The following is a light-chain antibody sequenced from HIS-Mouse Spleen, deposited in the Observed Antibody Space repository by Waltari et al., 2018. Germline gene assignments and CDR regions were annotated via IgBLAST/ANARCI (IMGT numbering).Light chain of an antibody. V-gene: IGLV3-9*01. J-gene: IGLJ2*01. CDR3: QVWDSSTAV. Sequence: SYELTQPLSVSLALGQTARITCGGNNLGSKNVHWYQQKPGQAPVLVIYRDSNRPSGIPERFSGSNSGNTATLTISRAQAGDEADYYCQVWDSSTAVFGGGTKLTVL. CDR2: RDS. CDR1: NLGSKN.